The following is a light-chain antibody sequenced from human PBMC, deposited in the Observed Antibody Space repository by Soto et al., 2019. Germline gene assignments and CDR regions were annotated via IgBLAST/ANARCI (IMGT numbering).Light chain of an antibody. CDR1: SSDVGGYNY. CDR2: DVS. J-gene: IGLJ1*01. CDR3: SSYTSSSSYV. V-gene: IGLV2-14*01. Sequence: QSVLTQPASVSGSHGQSSTLSCTGTSSDVGGYNYVSWYQQHPGKAPKLMIYDVSNRPSGVSNRFSGSKSGNTASLTISGLQAEDEADYYCSSYTSSSSYVFGTGTKVTVL.